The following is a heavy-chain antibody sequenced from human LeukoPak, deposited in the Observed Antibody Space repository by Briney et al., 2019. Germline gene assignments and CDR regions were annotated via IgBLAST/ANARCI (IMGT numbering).Heavy chain of an antibody. Sequence: GGSLRLSCAASGFTFSSYGMHWVRQAPGKGLEWVAFIRYDGRNKYYADSVKGRFTISRDNSKNTLCLQMDSLRAEDTAVYYCAKASQYNILTGFIVGAMDDFDYWGQGTLVTVSS. V-gene: IGHV3-30*02. CDR1: GFTFSSYG. CDR3: AKASQYNILTGFIVGAMDDFDY. D-gene: IGHD3-9*01. J-gene: IGHJ4*02. CDR2: IRYDGRNK.